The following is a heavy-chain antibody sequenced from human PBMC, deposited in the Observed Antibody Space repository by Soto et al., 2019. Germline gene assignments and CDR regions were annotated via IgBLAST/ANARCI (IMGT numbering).Heavy chain of an antibody. J-gene: IGHJ6*02. D-gene: IGHD3-10*01. CDR2: ISSSSSYI. V-gene: IGHV3-21*01. Sequence: GGSLRLSCAASGFTFSSYSMNWVRQAPGKGLEWVSSISSSSSYIYYADSVKGRFTISRDNAKNSLYLQMNSLRAEDTAVYYCASDVLLWFGELPEGHYYGMDVWGQGTTVTVSS. CDR1: GFTFSSYS. CDR3: ASDVLLWFGELPEGHYYGMDV.